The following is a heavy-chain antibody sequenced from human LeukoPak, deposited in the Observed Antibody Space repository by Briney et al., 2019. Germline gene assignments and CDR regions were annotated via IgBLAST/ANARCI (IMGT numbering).Heavy chain of an antibody. CDR3: ARDEMAYCGGDCRLYYFDY. CDR1: GFTFSSYS. J-gene: IGHJ4*02. D-gene: IGHD2-21*01. CDR2: ISSSSSYI. V-gene: IGHV3-21*01. Sequence: GGSLRLSCAASGFTFSSYSMNWVRQAPGKGLEWVSSISSSSSYIYYADSVKGRFTISRDNAKNSLYLQMNSLRAGDTAVYYCARDEMAYCGGDCRLYYFDYWGQGTLVTVSS.